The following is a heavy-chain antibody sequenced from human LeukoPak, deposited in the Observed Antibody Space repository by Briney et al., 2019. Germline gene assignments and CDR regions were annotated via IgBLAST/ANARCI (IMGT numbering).Heavy chain of an antibody. CDR1: GFTFDDYG. CDR2: INWNGGST. V-gene: IGHV3-20*04. D-gene: IGHD4-17*01. CDR3: ARTTVTTRINWFDP. Sequence: GGSLRLSCAASGFTFDDYGMSWVRQAPGKGLEWVSGINWNGGSTGYADSVKGRFTISRDNAKNSLYLQMNSLRAEDTALYYCARTTVTTRINWFDPWGQGTLVTVSS. J-gene: IGHJ5*02.